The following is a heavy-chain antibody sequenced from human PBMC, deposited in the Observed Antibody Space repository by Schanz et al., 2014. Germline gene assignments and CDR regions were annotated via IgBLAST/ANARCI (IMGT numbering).Heavy chain of an antibody. V-gene: IGHV3-23*03. J-gene: IGHJ4*02. CDR1: GFSFGTYA. CDR2: FVHPGGST. CDR3: ARGGFGEVSYFDY. Sequence: EVHLLESGGGLVQPGGSLRLSCAASGFSFGTYAMSWVRQAPGKGLLWVSFVHPGGSTYYPDSVKGRFTISRDNSKNTVYLQMNSLRPEDTAVYYCARGGFGEVSYFDYWGQGTRVTVSS. D-gene: IGHD3-10*01.